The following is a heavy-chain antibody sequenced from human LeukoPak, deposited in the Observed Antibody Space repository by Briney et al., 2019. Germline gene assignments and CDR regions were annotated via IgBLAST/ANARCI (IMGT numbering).Heavy chain of an antibody. D-gene: IGHD3-22*01. CDR1: GGSISSSSYY. V-gene: IGHV4-39*01. J-gene: IGHJ4*02. CDR3: ARRPLNYYDSSGITGVTLDY. Sequence: SETLSLTCTVSGGSISSSSYYWGWIRQPPGKGLEWIGSIYYSGSTYYNPSLKSRVTISVDTSKNQFSLKLSSVTAANTAVYYCARRPLNYYDSSGITGVTLDYWGQGTLVTVSS. CDR2: IYYSGST.